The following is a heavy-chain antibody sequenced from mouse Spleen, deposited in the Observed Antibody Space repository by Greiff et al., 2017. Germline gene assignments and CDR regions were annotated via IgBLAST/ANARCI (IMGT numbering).Heavy chain of an antibody. J-gene: IGHJ1*01. CDR2: LHPSDSDT. V-gene: IGHV1-74*01. CDR3: AIGYYSKATNYWYFDV. Sequence: VQLQQPGAELVKPGASVKVSCKASGYTFTSYWLHWVKQRPGQGLEWIGRLHPSDSDTTYNQKFKGKATLTLDKSSSTAYMQLSSLTSEDSAVYYCAIGYYSKATNYWYFDVWGAGTTVTVSS. CDR1: GYTFTSYW. D-gene: IGHD2-5*01.